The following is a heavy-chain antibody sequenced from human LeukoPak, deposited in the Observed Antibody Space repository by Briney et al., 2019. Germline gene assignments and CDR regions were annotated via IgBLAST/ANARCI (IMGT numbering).Heavy chain of an antibody. V-gene: IGHV3-21*01. Sequence: GGSLRLSCAASGFTFSSYSMNWVRQAPGKGLEWVSSISSCSSYIYYADSVKGRFTISRDNANNSLYLQMNSLRAEDTAVYYCARDRERWLQPFDYWGQGTVVTVSS. D-gene: IGHD5-24*01. CDR2: ISSCSSYI. J-gene: IGHJ4*02. CDR1: GFTFSSYS. CDR3: ARDRERWLQPFDY.